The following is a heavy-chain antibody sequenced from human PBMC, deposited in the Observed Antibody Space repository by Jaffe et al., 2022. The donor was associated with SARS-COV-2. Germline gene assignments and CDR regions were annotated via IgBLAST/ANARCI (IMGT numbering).Heavy chain of an antibody. CDR3: ARMVGVLVTTVTEGYYYYYMDV. J-gene: IGHJ6*03. D-gene: IGHD4-17*01. CDR2: INHSGST. V-gene: IGHV4-34*01. CDR1: GGSFSGYY. Sequence: QVQLQQWGAGLLKPSETLSLTCAVYGGSFSGYYWSWIRQPPGKGLEWIGEINHSGSTNYNPSLKSRVTISVDTSKNQFSLKLSSVTAADTAVYYCARMVGVLVTTVTEGYYYYYMDVWGKGTTVTVSS.